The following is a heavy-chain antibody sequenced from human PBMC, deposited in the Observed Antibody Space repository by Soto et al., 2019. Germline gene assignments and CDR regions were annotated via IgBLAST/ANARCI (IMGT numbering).Heavy chain of an antibody. V-gene: IGHV3-66*01. CDR2: IYSGGST. J-gene: IGHJ4*02. CDR1: GFTVSSNY. CDR3: ARAGRYCSSTSCYAGY. D-gene: IGHD2-2*01. Sequence: EVQLVESGGGLVQPGGSLRLSCAASGFTVSSNYMSWVRQAPGKGLEWVSVIYSGGSTYYADSVKGRFTISRDNSKNTLYLQMNSLRAEDTAVYYCARAGRYCSSTSCYAGYWGQGTLVTVSS.